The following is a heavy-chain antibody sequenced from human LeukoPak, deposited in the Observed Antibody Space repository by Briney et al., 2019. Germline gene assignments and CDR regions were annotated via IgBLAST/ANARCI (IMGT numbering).Heavy chain of an antibody. J-gene: IGHJ2*01. CDR3: ARGCRDGYSNYWYFDL. V-gene: IGHV4-61*02. CDR1: GGSISSGSYY. CDR2: ISTSGST. D-gene: IGHD5-24*01. Sequence: KSSETLSLTCTVSGGSISSGSYYWSWIRQPAGKGLEWIGRISTSGSTNYNPSLKSRVTISVDTSNNQFSLKLSSVTAADTAVYYCARGCRDGYSNYWYFDLWGRGTLVTVSS.